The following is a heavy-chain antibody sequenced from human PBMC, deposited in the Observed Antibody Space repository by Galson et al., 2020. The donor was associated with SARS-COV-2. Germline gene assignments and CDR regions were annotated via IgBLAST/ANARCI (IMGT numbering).Heavy chain of an antibody. J-gene: IGHJ4*02. V-gene: IGHV3-21*01. D-gene: IGHD5-12*01. CDR1: GFTFSSYS. CDR3: ARDLGGYNFDY. Sequence: GGSLRLSCAASGFTFSSYSMNWVRQAPGKGLEWVSSISSSSSYIYYADSVKGRFTISRDNAKNSLYLQMNSLRAEDTAVYYCARDLGGYNFDYWGQGTLVTVSS. CDR2: ISSSSSYI.